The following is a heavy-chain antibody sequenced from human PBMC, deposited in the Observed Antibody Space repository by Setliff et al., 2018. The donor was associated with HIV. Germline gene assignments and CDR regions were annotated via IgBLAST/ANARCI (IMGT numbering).Heavy chain of an antibody. CDR1: GFTFSNYA. V-gene: IGHV3-23*01. CDR3: AKDYLSSSTWYGGLGY. D-gene: IGHD6-13*01. J-gene: IGHJ4*02. CDR2: ISGGGGIT. Sequence: GGSLRLSCAASGFTFSNYAMTWVRQAPGTGLECVSAISGGGGITYYADSVKGRFTISRDDSKNTLYLQMNSLRVEDTALYYCAKDYLSSSTWYGGLGYWGLGTLVTVSS.